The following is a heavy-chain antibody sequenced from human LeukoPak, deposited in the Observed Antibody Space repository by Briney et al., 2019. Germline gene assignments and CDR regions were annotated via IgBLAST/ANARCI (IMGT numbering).Heavy chain of an antibody. CDR2: IGGSGDNT. Sequence: GGSLRLSCAGSGFTFSVYAMSWVRQAPGKGLEWVSAIGGSGDNTYFADSVRGRFTISRDNSKNTVSLQMNSLRAEDTAVYYCARDGGNSWDYWGQGTLVTVSS. J-gene: IGHJ4*02. V-gene: IGHV3-23*01. CDR3: ARDGGNSWDY. CDR1: GFTFSVYA. D-gene: IGHD6-13*01.